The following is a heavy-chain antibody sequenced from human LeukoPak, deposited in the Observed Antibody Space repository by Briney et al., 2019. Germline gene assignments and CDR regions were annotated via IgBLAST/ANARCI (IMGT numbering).Heavy chain of an antibody. CDR3: ARTGRTWMFDF. CDR2: IYTSGNS. J-gene: IGHJ4*02. V-gene: IGHV4-61*02. D-gene: IGHD1-1*01. Sequence: PSETLSLTCTVSGDSISSGTNYWSWIRQPAGKGLEWLGRIYTSGNSDYNPSLKSRVSFSVDTSKNQFSLKLTSVTAADTAIYYCARTGRTWMFDFWGQGTLATVSS. CDR1: GDSISSGTNY.